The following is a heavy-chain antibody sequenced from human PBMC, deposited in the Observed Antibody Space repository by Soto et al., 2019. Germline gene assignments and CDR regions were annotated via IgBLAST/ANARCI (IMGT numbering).Heavy chain of an antibody. V-gene: IGHV1-69*08. CDR3: AGDPDSHYNDSHASSYP. Sequence: QVQLVQSGAEVKKPGSSVKVSCKASGGTFSTYTITWVRQAPGQGLEWMGRIIPIIGIINYAQKFQGRATISADKFTGTADTELTGLRSDDTAVYYCAGDPDSHYNDSHASSYPWGQGTLVTVSS. J-gene: IGHJ5*02. CDR1: GGTFSTYT. D-gene: IGHD4-4*01. CDR2: IIPIIGII.